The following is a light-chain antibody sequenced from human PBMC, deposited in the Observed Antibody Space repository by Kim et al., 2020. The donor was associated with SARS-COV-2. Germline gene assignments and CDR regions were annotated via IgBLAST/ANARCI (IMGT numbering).Light chain of an antibody. V-gene: IGLV2-8*01. CDR3: SSYAGSHNLL. CDR1: SSDIGAYDY. J-gene: IGLJ2*01. CDR2: EVS. Sequence: QSALTQPPSESGSPGQSVTVSCTGTSSDIGAYDYVSWYQQHPGQAPKLIISEVSKRPSGVPDRFSGSKSGNTASLTVSGLQAEDEADYYCSSYAGSHNLLFGGGTKVTVL.